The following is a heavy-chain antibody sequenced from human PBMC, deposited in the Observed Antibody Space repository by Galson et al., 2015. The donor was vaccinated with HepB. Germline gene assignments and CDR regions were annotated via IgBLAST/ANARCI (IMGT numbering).Heavy chain of an antibody. CDR1: GFTVSRKY. J-gene: IGHJ4*02. Sequence: SLRLSCAASGFTVSRKYMSWVRQAPGKGLEWVSVIYSGGSTYYADSVKGRFTISRDNSKNTLYLQMNSLRAEDTAVYYCARTPRNIAPAGASDYWGQGTPVTVSS. CDR3: ARTPRNIAPAGASDY. CDR2: IYSGGST. V-gene: IGHV3-66*01. D-gene: IGHD6-13*01.